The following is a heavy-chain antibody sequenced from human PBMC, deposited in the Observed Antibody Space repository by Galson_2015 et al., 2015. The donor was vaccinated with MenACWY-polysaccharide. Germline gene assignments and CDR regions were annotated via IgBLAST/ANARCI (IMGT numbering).Heavy chain of an antibody. V-gene: IGHV5-51*03. CDR3: ALVGGMNYYDSSGFSAFDI. CDR1: GYSFSTFW. CDR2: IYPGDSDT. D-gene: IGHD3-22*01. J-gene: IGHJ3*02. Sequence: QSGAEVKKPGESLQISCKGSGYSFSTFWIGWVRQMPGKGLDWMGIIYPGDSDTKYSPSFQDPVTISADKSISTAYLHWTSLKASDTAMYYCALVGGMNYYDSSGFSAFDIWGQGTMITVSS.